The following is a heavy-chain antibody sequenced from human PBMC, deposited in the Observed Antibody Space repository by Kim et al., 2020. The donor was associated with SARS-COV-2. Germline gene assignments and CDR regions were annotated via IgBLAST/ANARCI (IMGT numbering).Heavy chain of an antibody. J-gene: IGHJ5*02. CDR2: INHSGST. CDR1: GGSFSGYY. V-gene: IGHV4-34*01. CDR3: ARVPITMVRGSGWFDP. D-gene: IGHD3-10*01. Sequence: SETLSLTCAVYGGSFSGYYWSWIRQPPGKGLEWIGEINHSGSTNYNPSLKSRVTISVDTSKNQFSLKLSSVTAADTAVYYCARVPITMVRGSGWFDPWGQGTLVTVSS.